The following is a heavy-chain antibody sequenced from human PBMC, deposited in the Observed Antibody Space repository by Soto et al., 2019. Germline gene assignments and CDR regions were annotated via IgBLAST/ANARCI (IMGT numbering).Heavy chain of an antibody. D-gene: IGHD4-17*01. Sequence: EGSLRLSCAASGFNFSNYHMNWARQAPGKGLEWVSSISSTGLFIYYADGLKGRFTISRDNGKNSLYLQMSSLRVEDTAVYYCARDDYGDLDYWGQGTLVTVAS. CDR2: ISSTGLFI. CDR3: ARDDYGDLDY. CDR1: GFNFSNYH. V-gene: IGHV3-21*01. J-gene: IGHJ4*02.